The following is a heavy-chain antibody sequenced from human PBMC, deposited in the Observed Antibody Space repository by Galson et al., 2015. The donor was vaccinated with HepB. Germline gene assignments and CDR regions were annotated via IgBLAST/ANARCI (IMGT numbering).Heavy chain of an antibody. D-gene: IGHD6-19*01. J-gene: IGHJ2*01. CDR3: AREGGIAVARGWYFDL. V-gene: IGHV1-69*04. Sequence: SVKASCKASGGTFSSYAISWVRQAPGQGLEWMGRIIPILGIANYAQKFQGRVTITADKSTSTAYMELSSLRSEDTAVYYCAREGGIAVARGWYFDLWGRGTLVTVSS. CDR2: IIPILGIA. CDR1: GGTFSSYA.